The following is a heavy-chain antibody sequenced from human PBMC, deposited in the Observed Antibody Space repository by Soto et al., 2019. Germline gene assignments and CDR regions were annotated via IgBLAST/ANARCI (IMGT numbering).Heavy chain of an antibody. J-gene: IGHJ4*02. V-gene: IGHV4-39*01. CDR2: IYYSGST. Sequence: SETLSLTCTVSGGSVSSSSYYWGWIRQPPGKGLEWIGSIYYSGSTYYNPSLKSRVTISVDTSKNQFSLKLSSVTAADTAVYYCARHPQQWLDLLHFDYWGQGTLVTVSS. CDR1: GGSVSSSSYY. CDR3: ARHPQQWLDLLHFDY. D-gene: IGHD6-19*01.